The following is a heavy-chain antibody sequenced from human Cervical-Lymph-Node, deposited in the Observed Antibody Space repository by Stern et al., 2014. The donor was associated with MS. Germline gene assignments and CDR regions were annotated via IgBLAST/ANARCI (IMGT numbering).Heavy chain of an antibody. J-gene: IGHJ6*02. CDR3: ARHRRTGGVYYGLDV. CDR1: GGPVRTGTYY. V-gene: IGHV4-39*01. D-gene: IGHD1-26*01. CDR2: IYASGST. Sequence: QLQLQASRPGPVTPSETLSLNCTVFGGPVRTGTYYWAWIRQPPGKGLERIGAIYASGSTYIKSSLRSRATISADTSKSQFSLKLTSVTAADTALYFCARHRRTGGVYYGLDVWGQGTTVTVSS.